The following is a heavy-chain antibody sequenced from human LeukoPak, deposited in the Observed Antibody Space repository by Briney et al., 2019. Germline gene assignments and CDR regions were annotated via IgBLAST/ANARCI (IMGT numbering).Heavy chain of an antibody. D-gene: IGHD3-22*01. V-gene: IGHV3-21*01. CDR2: ITSNNSYI. CDR3: VRDQWYYYDSSGYPEYFQY. J-gene: IGHJ1*01. CDR1: GFTFSGYS. Sequence: GGALRLSCAASGFTFSGYSMNWVRQAPGKGLGGVSFITSNNSYIYYADSVKGRFTVSRDNAKNLLYLQMNSLRAEDTAIYYCVRDQWYYYDSSGYPEYFQYWGRGTLVTVSS.